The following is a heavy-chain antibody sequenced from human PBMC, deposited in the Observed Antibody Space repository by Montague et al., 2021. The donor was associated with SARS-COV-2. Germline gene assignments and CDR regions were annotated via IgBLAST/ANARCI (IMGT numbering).Heavy chain of an antibody. CDR2: INHSGST. V-gene: IGHV4-34*01. D-gene: IGHD2-2*01. Sequence: SETLSLTCAVYGGSFSGYYWSWIRQPPGKGLEWIGDINHSGSTNYNPSLKSRVTISVDTSKNQFSLKLSSVTAADTAVYYCARVRAVPAAMRIFSLGRSYYGMDVWGQGTTVTVSS. CDR1: GGSFSGYY. CDR3: ARVRAVPAAMRIFSLGRSYYGMDV. J-gene: IGHJ6*02.